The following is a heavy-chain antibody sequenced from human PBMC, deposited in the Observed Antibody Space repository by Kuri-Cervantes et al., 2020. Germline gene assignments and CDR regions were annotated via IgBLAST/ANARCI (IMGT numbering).Heavy chain of an antibody. J-gene: IGHJ3*02. V-gene: IGHV3-30*03. CDR2: ISYDGSNK. Sequence: GGSLRPSCEASGFTFSSYGMHWVRQAPGKGLEWVAVISYDGSNKYYADSVKGRFTISRDNSKNTLYLQMNSLRSEDTAVYYFARNRISSRGDGFDIWGQGTMVTVSS. CDR1: GFTFSSYG. D-gene: IGHD6-13*01. CDR3: ARNRISSRGDGFDI.